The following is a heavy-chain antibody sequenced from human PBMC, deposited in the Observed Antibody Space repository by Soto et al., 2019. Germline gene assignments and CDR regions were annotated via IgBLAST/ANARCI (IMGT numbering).Heavy chain of an antibody. D-gene: IGHD6-19*01. CDR3: ARDRIAVAGNPEYFQH. Sequence: EVQLVESGGGLVQPGGSLKLSCAASGFTVSSNYMSWVRQAPGKGLEWVSVIYSGGSTYYADSVKGRFTISRDNSKNTLYLQMNSQRAEDTAVYYCARDRIAVAGNPEYFQHWGQGTLVTVSS. V-gene: IGHV3-66*01. J-gene: IGHJ1*01. CDR1: GFTVSSNY. CDR2: IYSGGST.